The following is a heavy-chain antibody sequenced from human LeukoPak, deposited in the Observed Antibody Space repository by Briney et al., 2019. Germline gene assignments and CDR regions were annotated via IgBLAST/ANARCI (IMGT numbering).Heavy chain of an antibody. Sequence: GGSLRLSCAASGFTFSSYAMSWVRQAPGKGLEWVSAISGSGGSTYYADSVKGRFTISRDNSKNTLYLQMNSLRAEDTAVYHCASGSTLVQGVIFYYWGQGTLVTVSS. CDR1: GFTFSSYA. CDR2: ISGSGGST. D-gene: IGHD3-10*01. J-gene: IGHJ4*02. CDR3: ASGSTLVQGVIFYY. V-gene: IGHV3-23*01.